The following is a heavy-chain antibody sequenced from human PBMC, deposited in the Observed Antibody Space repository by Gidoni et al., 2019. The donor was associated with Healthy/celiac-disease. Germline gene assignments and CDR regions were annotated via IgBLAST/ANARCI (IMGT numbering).Heavy chain of an antibody. J-gene: IGHJ4*02. Sequence: QVQLVQSGAEVKKPGASVKVSCKASGYTFTSYAMHWVRQAPGQRLEWMGWINAGNGNTKYSQKFQGRVTITRDTSASTAYMELSSLRSEDTAVYYCARVSLSGFGELPYFDYWGQGTLVTVSS. D-gene: IGHD3-10*01. CDR3: ARVSLSGFGELPYFDY. CDR2: INAGNGNT. V-gene: IGHV1-3*01. CDR1: GYTFTSYA.